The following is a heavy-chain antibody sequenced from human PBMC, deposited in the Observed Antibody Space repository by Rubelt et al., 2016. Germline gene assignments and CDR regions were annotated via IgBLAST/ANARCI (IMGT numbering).Heavy chain of an antibody. CDR2: IKQDGSEK. CDR1: GFTFSSYA. Sequence: VQLVESGGGVVQPGRSLRLSCAASGFTFSSYAMHWVRQAPGKGLEWVANIKQDGSEKYYVDSVKGRFTISRDNAKNSLYLQMNSLGAEDTAVYYCARDLGSDSSSFGAFDIWGQGTMVTVSS. CDR3: ARDLGSDSSSFGAFDI. D-gene: IGHD6-13*01. V-gene: IGHV3-7*03. J-gene: IGHJ3*02.